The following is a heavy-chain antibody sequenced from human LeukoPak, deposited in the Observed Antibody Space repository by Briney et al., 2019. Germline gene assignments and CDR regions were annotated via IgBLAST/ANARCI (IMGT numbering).Heavy chain of an antibody. V-gene: IGHV4-59*01. Sequence: PSETLSLTCSVSGVSIKSYYWNWVRQSPGRGLEWIGYMHHSGSSHHNPFLKSRVSISLDTSKNQFYLRVSSVTAADTAVYYCAGGYGSSWSFDHWGQGTLATVSS. J-gene: IGHJ4*02. D-gene: IGHD2-2*01. CDR2: MHHSGSS. CDR1: GVSIKSYY. CDR3: AGGYGSSWSFDH.